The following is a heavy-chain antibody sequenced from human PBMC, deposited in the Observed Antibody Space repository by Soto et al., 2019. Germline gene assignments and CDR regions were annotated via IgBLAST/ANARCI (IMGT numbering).Heavy chain of an antibody. V-gene: IGHV1-69*08. CDR1: GGTFSSYT. J-gene: IGHJ4*02. CDR2: IIPILGIA. D-gene: IGHD1-26*01. CDR3: ARDRTVGATHPDY. Sequence: QVQLVQSGAEVKKPGSSVKVSCKASGGTFSSYTISWVRQAPGQGLEWMGRIIPILGIANYAQKFQGRVTITADKSTSTAYMELSSLRSEDTAVYYCARDRTVGATHPDYWGQGTLVTVSS.